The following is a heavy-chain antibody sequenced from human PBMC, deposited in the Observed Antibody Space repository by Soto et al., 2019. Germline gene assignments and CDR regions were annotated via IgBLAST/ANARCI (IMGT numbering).Heavy chain of an antibody. CDR2: MFYSGAT. V-gene: IGHV4-39*01. Sequence: ETLSLTCTVSGGSISDISYCWGWIRQPPGKGLQWVGCMFYSGATYYNPSLKNRVTLSVDTSNNEFSLKLVSVTAPDTAVYYCARHKSGSDWLDPWGQGTLVTVSS. D-gene: IGHD2-15*01. J-gene: IGHJ5*02. CDR3: ARHKSGSDWLDP. CDR1: GGSISDISYC.